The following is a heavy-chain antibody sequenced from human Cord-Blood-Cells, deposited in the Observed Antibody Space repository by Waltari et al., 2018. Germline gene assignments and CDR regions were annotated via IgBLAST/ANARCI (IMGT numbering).Heavy chain of an antibody. D-gene: IGHD3-10*01. V-gene: IGHV1-8*01. CDR3: ARGANYGSGSCYNVPGY. J-gene: IGHJ4*02. Sequence: MNPNTVNTGYAQKFQGRVTMTRNTSISTAYMELSSLRSEDTAVYYCARGANYGSGSCYNVPGYWGQGTLVTVSS. CDR2: MNPNTVNT.